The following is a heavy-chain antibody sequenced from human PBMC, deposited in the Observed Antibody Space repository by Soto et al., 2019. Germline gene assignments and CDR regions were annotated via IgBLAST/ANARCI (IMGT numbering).Heavy chain of an antibody. D-gene: IGHD4-17*01. V-gene: IGHV3-23*01. Sequence: EVQLLESGGGLVHPGGSLILSCAASGFTFSSYAMNWVRQAPGKGLEWVSVISGSGGSTYYADAVKGRFTISRDNSKNTLYLQMNSLRAEDTAVYYCAKRTVGWYFDLWGRGTLVTVSS. CDR2: ISGSGGST. CDR1: GFTFSSYA. CDR3: AKRTVGWYFDL. J-gene: IGHJ2*01.